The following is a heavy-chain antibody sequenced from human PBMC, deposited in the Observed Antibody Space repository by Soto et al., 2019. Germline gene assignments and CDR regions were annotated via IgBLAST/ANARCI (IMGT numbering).Heavy chain of an antibody. D-gene: IGHD3-3*02. CDR2: INTLSGDT. V-gene: IGHV1-2*02. CDR1: GYTFSAYY. Sequence: QVQLVQSGAEVKKPGASVKVSCKASGYTFSAYYMHWVRQAPGQGLEWMGWINTLSGDTSFPQKFPARHAMTRDQYVATAFMEVSRLTSDDTAIYYCARALLNVILPLAYWGQGTLVSVSA. J-gene: IGHJ4*02. CDR3: ARALLNVILPLAY.